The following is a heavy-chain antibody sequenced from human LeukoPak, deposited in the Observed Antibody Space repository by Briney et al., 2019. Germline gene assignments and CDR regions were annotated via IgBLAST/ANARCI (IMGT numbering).Heavy chain of an antibody. CDR2: MNPNSGNT. CDR1: GYTFTSYG. V-gene: IGHV1-8*03. Sequence: ASVKVSCKASGYTFTSYGISWVRQAPGQGLEWMGWMNPNSGNTGYAQKFQGRVTITRNTSISTAYMELSNLRSEDTAVYYCARGRRITIFGVVITLDFDYWGQGTLVTVSS. CDR3: ARGRRITIFGVVITLDFDY. J-gene: IGHJ4*02. D-gene: IGHD3-3*01.